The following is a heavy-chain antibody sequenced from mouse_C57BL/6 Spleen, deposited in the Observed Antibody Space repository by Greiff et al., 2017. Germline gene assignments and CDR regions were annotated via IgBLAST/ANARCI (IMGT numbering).Heavy chain of an antibody. CDR1: GYTFASYW. Sequence: VQLQQPGAELVRPGSSVKLSCKASGYTFASYWMHWVKQRPIQGLEWIGNIDPSDSETHYNQKFKDKATLTVDKSSSTAYMQLSSLTSEDSAVYYCAREDYDYDFAYWGQGTLVTVYA. CDR3: AREDYDYDFAY. V-gene: IGHV1-52*01. CDR2: IDPSDSET. J-gene: IGHJ3*01. D-gene: IGHD2-4*01.